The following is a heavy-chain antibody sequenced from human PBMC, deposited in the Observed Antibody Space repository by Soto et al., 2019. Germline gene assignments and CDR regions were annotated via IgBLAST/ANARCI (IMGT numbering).Heavy chain of an antibody. CDR3: ARYCTNGVCWGYYYGMDV. Sequence: QVQLVQSGAEVKKPGSSVKVSCKASGGTFSSYAISWVRQAPGQGLEWMGGIIPIFGTANYAQKFQGRVTITADESTSTAYMELSSLRSEDTAVYYCARYCTNGVCWGYYYGMDVWGQGTTVTVSS. V-gene: IGHV1-69*01. D-gene: IGHD2-8*01. CDR2: IIPIFGTA. CDR1: GGTFSSYA. J-gene: IGHJ6*02.